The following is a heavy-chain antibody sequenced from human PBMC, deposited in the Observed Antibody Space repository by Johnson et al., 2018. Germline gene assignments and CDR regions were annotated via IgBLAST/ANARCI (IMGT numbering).Heavy chain of an antibody. CDR2: ISDSGGST. CDR1: GFSFSSYA. J-gene: IGHJ6*01. D-gene: IGHD5-18*01. V-gene: IGHV3-23*04. CDR3: ARARRWGIQLYYYYYGMDV. Sequence: VQLVQSGGGLVQPGGSLRLSCAASGFSFSSYAMSWVRQAPGKGLEWVSTISDSGGSTYYAASVKGRFTISRDNSKNTLYLQMNSLRAEDAAGYYCARARRWGIQLYYYYYGMDVWGQGTTVTVSS.